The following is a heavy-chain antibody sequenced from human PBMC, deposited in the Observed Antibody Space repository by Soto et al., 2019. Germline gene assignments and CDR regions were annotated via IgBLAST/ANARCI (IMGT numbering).Heavy chain of an antibody. CDR2: IKQDGSEK. D-gene: IGHD3-9*01. CDR3: ARARFYDILTGLSALDY. V-gene: IGHV3-7*01. CDR1: GFTFSSYW. J-gene: IGHJ4*02. Sequence: EVQLVESGGGLVQPGGSLRLSCAASGFTFSSYWMSWVRQAPGKGLEWVANIKQDGSEKYYVDSVKGRFTISRANAKNSLYLQMNSLRAEDTAVYYCARARFYDILTGLSALDYWGQGTLVTVSS.